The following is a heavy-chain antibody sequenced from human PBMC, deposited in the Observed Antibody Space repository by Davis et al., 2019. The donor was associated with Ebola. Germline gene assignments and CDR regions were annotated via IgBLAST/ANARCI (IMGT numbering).Heavy chain of an antibody. CDR3: ARRGLEIYYYYGMDV. V-gene: IGHV3-73*01. CDR1: GFTFSGSA. J-gene: IGHJ6*02. CDR2: IRSKANSYAT. D-gene: IGHD3-3*01. Sequence: GESLKISCAASGFTFSGSAMHWVRQASGKGLEWVGRIRSKANSYATAYAASVKGRFTISRDDSKNTAYLQMNSLKTEDTAVYYCARRGLEIYYYYGMDVWGQGTTVTVSS.